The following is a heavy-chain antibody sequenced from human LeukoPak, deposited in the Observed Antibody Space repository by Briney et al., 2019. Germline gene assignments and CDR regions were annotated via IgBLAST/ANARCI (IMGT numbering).Heavy chain of an antibody. CDR2: INPNSGGT. V-gene: IGHV1-2*06. CDR1: GYTFTGYY. D-gene: IGHD3-22*01. CDR3: ARDSYYYDSSGYYSFQKFDY. Sequence: GASVKVSCKASGYTFTGYYMHWVRQAPGQGLEWMGRINPNSGGTNYAQKFQGRVTMTRDTSISTAYMELSRLRSDDTAVYYCARDSYYYDSSGYYSFQKFDYWGQGTLVTVSS. J-gene: IGHJ4*02.